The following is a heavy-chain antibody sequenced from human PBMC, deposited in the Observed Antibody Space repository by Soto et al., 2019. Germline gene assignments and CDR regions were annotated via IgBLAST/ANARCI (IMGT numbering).Heavy chain of an antibody. CDR3: ARVMGLVVPAATTYYYGMDV. V-gene: IGHV1-18*01. J-gene: IGHJ6*02. CDR1: GYTCTHYC. CDR2: ISAYNGNT. Sequence: ASVKVSCKASGYTCTHYCISCVVQAPAQGLEGMGWISAYNGNTNYAQKLQGRVTMTTDTSTSTAYMEQRSLRSDDTAVYYCARVMGLVVPAATTYYYGMDVWGQGTTVTVSS. D-gene: IGHD2-2*01.